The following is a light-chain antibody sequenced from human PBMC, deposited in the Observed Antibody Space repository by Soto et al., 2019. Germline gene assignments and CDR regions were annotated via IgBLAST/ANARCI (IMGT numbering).Light chain of an antibody. CDR3: QQYINRWT. CDR1: QSISNW. CDR2: KAS. Sequence: DIQMTQSPSTLSASVGDRVTITCRASQSISNWLAWYQQKPGKAPKLLIYKASSLESGVPSRFSGSGSRKEFTLTISSLQPDDFATYYCQQYINRWTFGQGTKVEIK. V-gene: IGKV1-5*03. J-gene: IGKJ1*01.